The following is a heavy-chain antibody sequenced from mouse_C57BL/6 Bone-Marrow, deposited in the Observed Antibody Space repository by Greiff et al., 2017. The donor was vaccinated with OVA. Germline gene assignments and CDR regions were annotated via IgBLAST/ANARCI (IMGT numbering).Heavy chain of an antibody. CDR3: ARFGSDLDY. CDR2: ISDGGSYT. V-gene: IGHV5-4*01. Sequence: EVQVVESGGGLVKPGGSLKLSCAASGFTFSSYAMSWVRQTPEKRLEWVATISDGGSYTYYPDNVKGRFTISRDNAKNNLYLQMSHLKSEDTAMYYCARFGSDLDYWGQGTTLTVSS. J-gene: IGHJ2*01. CDR1: GFTFSSYA.